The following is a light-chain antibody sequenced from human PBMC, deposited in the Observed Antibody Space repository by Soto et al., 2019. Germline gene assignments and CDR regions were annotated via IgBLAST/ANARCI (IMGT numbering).Light chain of an antibody. CDR3: QVWDPSSDVV. Sequence: SYELTQPPSVSVAPGQTARITCGGINIETKSVHWYQQKPGQAPVLVVYHNSDRPSGTPERFSGSNSGNTATLTISRVEAGDEADYYCQVWDPSSDVVFGGGTKVTVL. CDR1: NIETKS. V-gene: IGLV3-21*02. CDR2: HNS. J-gene: IGLJ2*01.